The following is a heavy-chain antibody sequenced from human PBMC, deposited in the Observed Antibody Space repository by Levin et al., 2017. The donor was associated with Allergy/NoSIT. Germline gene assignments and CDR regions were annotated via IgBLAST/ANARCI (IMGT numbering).Heavy chain of an antibody. V-gene: IGHV1-69*06. D-gene: IGHD6-13*01. CDR2: IIPIFGTA. Sequence: SVKVSCKASGGTFSSYAISWVRQAPGQGLEWMGGIIPIFGTANYAQKFQGRVTITADKSTSTAYMELSSLRSEDTAVYYCARATAAAGSSPFDYWGQGTLVTVSS. CDR1: GGTFSSYA. J-gene: IGHJ4*02. CDR3: ARATAAAGSSPFDY.